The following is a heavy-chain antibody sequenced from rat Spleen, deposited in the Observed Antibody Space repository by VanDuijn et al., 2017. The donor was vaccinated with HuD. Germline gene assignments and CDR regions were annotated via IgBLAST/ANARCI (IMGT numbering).Heavy chain of an antibody. Sequence: EVQLVESGGGLVQPGGSLKLSCAASGFTFSDYTMAWVRQAPKKGLEWVATIIYDGSGTYYRDSVRGRFTISRDNAKSTLYLQMESLRSEDTATYYCVKDMSRTIAARSYWYFDFWGPGTMVTVSS. J-gene: IGHJ1*01. D-gene: IGHD1-2*01. CDR3: VKDMSRTIAARSYWYFDF. CDR2: IIYDGSGT. CDR1: GFTFSDYT. V-gene: IGHV5-7*01.